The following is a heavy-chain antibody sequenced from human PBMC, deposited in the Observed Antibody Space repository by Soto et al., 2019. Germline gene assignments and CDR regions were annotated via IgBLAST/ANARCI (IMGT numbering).Heavy chain of an antibody. V-gene: IGHV3-43*01. CDR3: AKEKDRIFDY. J-gene: IGHJ4*02. CDR2: ITWDAGSA. Sequence: EVQLVVSGGLVVRPGGSLRLSCAGSGFTFDDHTMHWVRQAPGKGLEWVSLITWDAGSAFYADSVRGRFTISRDNSKNSFYLQMNSLRTEDSALYYCAKEKDRIFDYWGRGTPVTVSS. CDR1: GFTFDDHT.